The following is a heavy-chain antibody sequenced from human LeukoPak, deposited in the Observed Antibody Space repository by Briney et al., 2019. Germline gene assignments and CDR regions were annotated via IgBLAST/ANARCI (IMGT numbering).Heavy chain of an antibody. CDR3: ARVGSDCSSTSCYRWFDP. Sequence: SEPLSLTCTVSGGSISSYYGSWIRHPAGKGLEWIGRIYTSGSTSYNPSLKSRVTMSVDTSKNQFSLKLSSVTAADTAVYYCARVGSDCSSTSCYRWFDPWGQGTLVTVS. CDR2: IYTSGST. J-gene: IGHJ5*02. CDR1: GGSISSYY. V-gene: IGHV4-4*07. D-gene: IGHD2-2*01.